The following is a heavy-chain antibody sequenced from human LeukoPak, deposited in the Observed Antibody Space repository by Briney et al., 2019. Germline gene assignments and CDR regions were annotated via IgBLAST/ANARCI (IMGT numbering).Heavy chain of an antibody. D-gene: IGHD3-22*01. CDR3: ARDQENYYDSSGSYYFDY. J-gene: IGHJ4*02. Sequence: ASVKVSCKDSGYTFTSYGISWVRPASGQGLEWIGCISAYNGNTNYAQKLQGRVTMTTDTSTSTAYMELRSLRSDDTAVYYCARDQENYYDSSGSYYFDYWGQGTLVTVSS. CDR2: ISAYNGNT. V-gene: IGHV1-18*01. CDR1: GYTFTSYG.